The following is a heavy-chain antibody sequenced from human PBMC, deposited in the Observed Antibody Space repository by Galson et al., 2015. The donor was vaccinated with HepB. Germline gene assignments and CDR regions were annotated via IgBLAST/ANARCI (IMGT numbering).Heavy chain of an antibody. J-gene: IGHJ4*02. D-gene: IGHD6-13*01. V-gene: IGHV3-23*01. CDR1: RFTFSSYA. Sequence: SLRLSCAASRFTFSSYAMSWVRQAPGKGLEWVSAISGSGGSTYYADTVKGRFTISRDNSKNTLYLQMNSLRAEDTAVYYCAKDYDSSSWYYFDYWGQGTLVTVSS. CDR2: ISGSGGST. CDR3: AKDYDSSSWYYFDY.